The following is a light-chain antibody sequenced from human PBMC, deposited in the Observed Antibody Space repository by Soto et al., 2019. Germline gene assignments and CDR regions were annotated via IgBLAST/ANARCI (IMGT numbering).Light chain of an antibody. V-gene: IGLV1-44*01. CDR3: AAWDDSLSAYV. J-gene: IGLJ1*01. CDR2: SNN. Sequence: QSVLTQPPSASGAPGQRVIVSCSGGSSNVGTHSVNWYQQLPGSAPKLLIVSNNQRPSGVPDRLSGSKSGTSASLAIGGLQSDDEADYYCAAWDDSLSAYVFGTGTKVTVL. CDR1: SSNVGTHS.